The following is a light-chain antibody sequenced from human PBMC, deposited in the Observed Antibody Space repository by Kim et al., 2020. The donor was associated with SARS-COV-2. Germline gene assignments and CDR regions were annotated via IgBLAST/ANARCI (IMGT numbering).Light chain of an antibody. J-gene: IGLJ3*02. CDR1: SSDVGGYNY. Sequence: GQSITISCAGTSSDVGGYNYVSWYQQHPGKAPKLMFYEVSKRPSGVPDRFSGSTSGNTASLTVSGLQAEDEADYYCSSYAGSNNLVFGGGTQLTVL. CDR2: EVS. V-gene: IGLV2-8*01. CDR3: SSYAGSNNLV.